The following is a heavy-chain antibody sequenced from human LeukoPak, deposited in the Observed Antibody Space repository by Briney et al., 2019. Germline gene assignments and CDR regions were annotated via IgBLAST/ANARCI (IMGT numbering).Heavy chain of an antibody. Sequence: GGSLRLSCAASGLTFSSHAMSWVRQTPGQGLEWVSPISDSGSSTFYTDSVKGRFTISRDNSKSTLYLQMNSLRAEDTAIYYCAKGIPRCAYCIGDKCYADSTYFDFWGRGSLVTVSS. CDR1: GLTFSSHA. J-gene: IGHJ4*02. CDR3: AKGIPRCAYCIGDKCYADSTYFDF. CDR2: ISDSGSST. V-gene: IGHV3-23*01. D-gene: IGHD2-15*01.